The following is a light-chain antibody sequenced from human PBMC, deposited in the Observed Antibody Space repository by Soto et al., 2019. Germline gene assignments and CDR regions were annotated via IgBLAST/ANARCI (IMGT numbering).Light chain of an antibody. V-gene: IGKV3-20*01. CDR2: GAS. CDR1: QSVSSHY. CDR3: QQYGSSPT. Sequence: EIVLTQYPGTLSLSPGERATLSCRASQSVSSHYLAWYQQKPGQAPRLLIYGASTRATGIPDRFSGSGSGTDFTLTITRLEPEDSAVYSCQQYGSSPTFGGGTKVDIK. J-gene: IGKJ4*01.